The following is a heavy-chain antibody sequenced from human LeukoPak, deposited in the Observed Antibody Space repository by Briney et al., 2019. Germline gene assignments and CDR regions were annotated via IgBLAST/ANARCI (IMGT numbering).Heavy chain of an antibody. CDR2: INGNNGNT. Sequence: ASVKVSCTASGYTFSSYGISWVRQAPGQGLEWMGWINGNNGNTNYAQKVQGRVTMTTDTSTSTAYMELSSLRSDDTAVYYCARDLIMYGSESYFDDTFDIWGQGTRATVSS. CDR1: GYTFSSYG. J-gene: IGHJ3*02. D-gene: IGHD3-10*01. V-gene: IGHV1-18*01. CDR3: ARDLIMYGSESYFDDTFDI.